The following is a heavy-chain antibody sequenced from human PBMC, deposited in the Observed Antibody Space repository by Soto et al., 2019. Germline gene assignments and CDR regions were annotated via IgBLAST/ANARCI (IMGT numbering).Heavy chain of an antibody. V-gene: IGHV3-30*18. CDR1: GFTFSSYG. CDR2: ISYDGSNK. Sequence: PGGSLRLSCAASGFTFSSYGMHWVRQAPGKGLEWVAVISYDGSNKYYADSVKGRFTISRDNSKNTLYLQMNSLRAEDTAVYYCAKEPDSSSSGDPFDYWGQGTLVTVSS. CDR3: AKEPDSSSSGDPFDY. J-gene: IGHJ4*02. D-gene: IGHD6-6*01.